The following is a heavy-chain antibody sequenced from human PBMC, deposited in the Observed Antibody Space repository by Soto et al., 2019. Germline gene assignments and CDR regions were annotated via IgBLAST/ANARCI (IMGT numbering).Heavy chain of an antibody. D-gene: IGHD2-21*01. J-gene: IGHJ6*02. CDR2: INHSGST. V-gene: IGHV4-34*01. CDR3: ARGPSEFIVVGHYYGMDV. CDR1: GGSFRGYY. Sequence: QAQLQQWGAGLLEPSETLSLTCAVYGGSFRGYYWTWIRQAPGKGLEWIGEINHSGSTNYNPSLKSRVNISVDTSKNQFSLKLSSVTAADTAMYFCARGPSEFIVVGHYYGMDVWGQGTTVTVSS.